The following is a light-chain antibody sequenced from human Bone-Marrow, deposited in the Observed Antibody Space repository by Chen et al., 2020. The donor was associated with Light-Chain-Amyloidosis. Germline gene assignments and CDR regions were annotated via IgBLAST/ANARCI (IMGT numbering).Light chain of an antibody. CDR1: SANIGTGYD. V-gene: IGLV1-40*01. CDR2: SNS. CDR3: QTYDTTLSAPV. Sequence: QSVLTQPPSVSGAPGQRVTISCAGSSANIGTGYDVHWYQQPPGSAPKVVIYSNSNRPSAVPDRFSGSKSGTSASLVITGLQAEDEADYYCQTYDTTLSAPVFGGGTRLTVL. J-gene: IGLJ2*01.